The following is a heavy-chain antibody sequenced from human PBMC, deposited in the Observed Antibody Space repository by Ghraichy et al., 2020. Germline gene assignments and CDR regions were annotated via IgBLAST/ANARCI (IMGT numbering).Heavy chain of an antibody. CDR2: INHSGST. V-gene: IGHV4-34*01. J-gene: IGHJ4*02. CDR3: ARGARASAPRTYYYDSRDYFDY. D-gene: IGHD3-22*01. CDR1: GGSFSGYY. Sequence: SQTLSLTCAVYGGSFSGYYWSWIRQPPGKGLEWIGEINHSGSTNYNPSLKSRVTISVDTSKNQFSLKLSSVTAADTAVYYCARGARASAPRTYYYDSRDYFDYWGQGTLVTVSS.